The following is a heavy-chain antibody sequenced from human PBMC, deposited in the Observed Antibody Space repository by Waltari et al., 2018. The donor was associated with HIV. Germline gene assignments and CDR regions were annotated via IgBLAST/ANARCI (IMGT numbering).Heavy chain of an antibody. Sequence: VQLRESGPRLVKPSETLSLVCNVSGDSMKTPYWNWIRPSPDKALEWIGYFYYSGSSNYNSGSTTYNPSLQSRVTISVARSKNQVSLRLRAVTAADTGVYLCARGNCHLGSCLLVAFPFDFWGQG. CDR3: ARGNCHLGSCLLVAFPFDF. V-gene: IGHV4-59*11. J-gene: IGHJ3*01. CDR2: FYYSGSS. CDR1: GDSMKTPY. D-gene: IGHD5-12*01.